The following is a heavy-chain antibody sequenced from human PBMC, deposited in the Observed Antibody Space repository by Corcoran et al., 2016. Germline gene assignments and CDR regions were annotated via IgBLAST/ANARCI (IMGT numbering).Heavy chain of an antibody. CDR2: VKSKADGGTT. CDR3: TTDLITYYYDGRWGAGDY. CDR1: GFTFTNAW. J-gene: IGHJ4*02. V-gene: IGHV3-15*07. D-gene: IGHD3-22*01. Sequence: EVQLVESGGGLVKPGGSLRLSCAASGFTFTNAWMNWVRQAPGKGLEWVGRVKSKADGGTTDYGAPVKGRFTISRDDSQNTIYLQMNSREAEETAVYYCTTDLITYYYDGRWGAGDYWGQGTLVTVSS.